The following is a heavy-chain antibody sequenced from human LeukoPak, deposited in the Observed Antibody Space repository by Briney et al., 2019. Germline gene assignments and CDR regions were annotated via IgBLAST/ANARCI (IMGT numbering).Heavy chain of an antibody. CDR3: AKCSASYSNDAFDV. CDR2: INSDGSST. J-gene: IGHJ3*01. CDR1: GFTFSNYW. Sequence: GGSLRLSCAASGFTFSNYWMHWVRQAPGKGLVWVSRINSDGSSTNYADSVKGRFTISRDNAKNILYLQMNSLRAEDTAIYYCAKCSASYSNDAFDVWGRGTMVTVSS. D-gene: IGHD3-10*02. V-gene: IGHV3-74*01.